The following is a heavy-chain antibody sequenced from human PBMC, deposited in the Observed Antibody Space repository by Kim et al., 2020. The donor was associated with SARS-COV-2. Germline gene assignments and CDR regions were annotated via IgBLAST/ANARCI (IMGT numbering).Heavy chain of an antibody. J-gene: IGHJ6*02. CDR1: GFTFSDYY. V-gene: IGHV3-11*05. Sequence: GGSLRLSCAASGFTFSDYYMSWIRQAPGKGLEWVSYISSSSSYTNYADSVKGRFTISRDNAKNSLYLQMNSLRAEDTAVYYCARAPPRVCSSTSCFFGGGLRLYGMDVWGQGTTVTVSS. CDR3: ARAPPRVCSSTSCFFGGGLRLYGMDV. CDR2: ISSSSSYT. D-gene: IGHD2-2*01.